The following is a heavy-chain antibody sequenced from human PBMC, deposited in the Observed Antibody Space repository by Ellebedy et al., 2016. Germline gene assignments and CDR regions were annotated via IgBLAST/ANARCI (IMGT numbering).Heavy chain of an antibody. Sequence: ASVKVSXKASGYTFTSVRRVRQAPGQGLEWMGWINPNSGGTNYAQKFQGRITMTRDTSISTAYMELSRLRSDDTAVYYCARPLDCSSTSCYIYDAFDIWGQGTMVTVSS. CDR2: INPNSGGT. V-gene: IGHV1-2*02. J-gene: IGHJ3*02. D-gene: IGHD2-2*02. CDR1: GYTFTSVR. CDR3: ARPLDCSSTSCYIYDAFDI.